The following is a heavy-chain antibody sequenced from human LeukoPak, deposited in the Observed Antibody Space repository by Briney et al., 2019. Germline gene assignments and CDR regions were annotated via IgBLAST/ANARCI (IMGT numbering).Heavy chain of an antibody. CDR3: AKDINYDSSGGYFDY. Sequence: GGSLRLPCGASGFTLDDYATQGLRHAPGKALEWVTGFSWNSGSIGYADSVKARFTISRDNAKNSLYLQMNSLRAEDMALYYCAKDINYDSSGGYFDYWGQGTLVTVSS. CDR2: FSWNSGSI. CDR1: GFTLDDYA. D-gene: IGHD3-22*01. J-gene: IGHJ4*02. V-gene: IGHV3-9*03.